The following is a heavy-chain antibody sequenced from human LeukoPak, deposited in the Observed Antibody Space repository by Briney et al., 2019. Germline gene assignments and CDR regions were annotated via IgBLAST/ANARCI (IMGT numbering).Heavy chain of an antibody. CDR2: ISSSSSTI. CDR1: GFTFSSYG. D-gene: IGHD4-17*01. CDR3: ARGDYGDYLRGFDY. V-gene: IGHV3-48*01. Sequence: GGSLRLSCAASGFTFSSYGMTWVRQAPGKGLEWVSYISSSSSTIYYADSVKGRFTISRDNAKNSLYLQMNSLRAEDTAVYYCARGDYGDYLRGFDYWGQGTLVTVSS. J-gene: IGHJ4*02.